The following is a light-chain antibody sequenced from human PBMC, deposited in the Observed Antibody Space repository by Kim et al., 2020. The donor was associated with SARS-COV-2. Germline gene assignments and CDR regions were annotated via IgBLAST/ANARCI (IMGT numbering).Light chain of an antibody. Sequence: QSVLTQPPSASGTPGQTVTISCSGSTSNIGSDTVNWYQQLPGAAPKLLIYTNNQRPSGVPDRFSGSKSGTSASLAISGLQSEDESDYYCAAWDDSLNGCVFGTGTKVTVL. CDR1: TSNIGSDT. V-gene: IGLV1-44*01. CDR3: AAWDDSLNGCV. CDR2: TNN. J-gene: IGLJ1*01.